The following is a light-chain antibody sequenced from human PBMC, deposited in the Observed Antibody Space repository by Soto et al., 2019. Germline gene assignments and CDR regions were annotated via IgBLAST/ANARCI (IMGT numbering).Light chain of an antibody. V-gene: IGKV1-5*03. CDR2: KAS. Sequence: DIQMTQSPSTLSASVGDRVTITCRASQSIRSWMAWYQQKPGKAHKLLIYKASSLESGVPSRFSGSESGTEFTLTISSLQPDDFATYYCQQYNSYSRYTFGQGTKLEIK. CDR1: QSIRSW. CDR3: QQYNSYSRYT. J-gene: IGKJ2*01.